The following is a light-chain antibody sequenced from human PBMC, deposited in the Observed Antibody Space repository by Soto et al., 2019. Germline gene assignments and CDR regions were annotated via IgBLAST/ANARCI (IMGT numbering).Light chain of an antibody. J-gene: IGKJ4*01. V-gene: IGKV3-11*01. CDR1: QGVGRF. Sequence: EIVLTQSPATLSLSPGERAALSCRASQGVGRFLAWYQQKPGQAPRLLIYDASNRATGIPARFSGSGSGTDFTLAINNLEPEDVAVYYCQQRGGWPLTFGGGTKVEIK. CDR3: QQRGGWPLT. CDR2: DAS.